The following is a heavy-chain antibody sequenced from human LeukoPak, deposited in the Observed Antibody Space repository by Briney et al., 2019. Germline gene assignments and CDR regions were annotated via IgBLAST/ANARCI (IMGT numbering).Heavy chain of an antibody. CDR1: GFTFSSYA. D-gene: IGHD1-26*01. Sequence: GRSLRLSCAASGFTFSSYAMHWVRQAPGKGLEWVAVISYDGSNKYYADSVKGRFTISRDNSKNTLYLQMNSLRAEDTAVYYCARGGWELLHVGHPLDYWGQGTLVTVSS. V-gene: IGHV3-30-3*01. J-gene: IGHJ4*02. CDR3: ARGGWELLHVGHPLDY. CDR2: ISYDGSNK.